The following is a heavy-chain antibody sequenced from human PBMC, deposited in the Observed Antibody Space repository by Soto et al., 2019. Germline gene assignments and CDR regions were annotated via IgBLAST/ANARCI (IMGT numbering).Heavy chain of an antibody. CDR1: GFIFSNYY. D-gene: IGHD1-26*01. CDR3: AKWGGAGSDS. J-gene: IGHJ4*02. CDR2: VNGDGSET. Sequence: EVQLVESGGGLVQPGGSLRLSCVASGFIFSNYYMSWVRQAQGKGLEWVANVNGDGSETYYVDSVRGRFTVSRDNAKNSLYLQMNSLRAEDTAVYYCAKWGGAGSDSWGQGTLVTVSS. V-gene: IGHV3-7*01.